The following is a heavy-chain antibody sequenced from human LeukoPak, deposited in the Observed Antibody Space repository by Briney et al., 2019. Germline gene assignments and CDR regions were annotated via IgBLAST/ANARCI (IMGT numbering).Heavy chain of an antibody. D-gene: IGHD3-16*02. CDR2: IYSGGST. J-gene: IGHJ6*02. CDR3: AREAYDYVWGSYRFGTPYGMDV. Sequence: GGSLRLSCAASGFTVSSNYMSWVRQAPGKGLEWVSVIYSGGSTYYADSVKGRFTISRDNSKNTLYLQMNSLRVEDTAVYYCAREAYDYVWGSYRFGTPYGMDVWGQGTKVTVSS. CDR1: GFTVSSNY. V-gene: IGHV3-66*01.